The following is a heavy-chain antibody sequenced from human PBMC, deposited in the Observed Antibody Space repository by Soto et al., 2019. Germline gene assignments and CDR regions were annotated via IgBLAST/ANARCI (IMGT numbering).Heavy chain of an antibody. J-gene: IGHJ4*02. D-gene: IGHD3-10*01. V-gene: IGHV4-39*01. CDR2: IYYSGST. CDR1: GGSISSSSYY. Sequence: SETLSLTCTVSGGSISSSSYYWGWIRQPPGKGLEWIGSIYYSGSTYYNPSLKSRVTISVDTSKNQFSLKLSSVTAADTAVYYCAGDGAGRPYWGQGTLVTVSS. CDR3: AGDGAGRPY.